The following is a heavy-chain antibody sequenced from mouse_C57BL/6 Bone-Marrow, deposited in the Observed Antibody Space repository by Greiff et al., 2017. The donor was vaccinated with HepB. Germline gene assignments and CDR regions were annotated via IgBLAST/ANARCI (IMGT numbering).Heavy chain of an antibody. D-gene: IGHD2-4*01. CDR2: INYDGSST. CDR3: AREGGYYDYGGFAY. Sequence: EVHLVESEGGLVQPGSSMKLSCTASGFTFSDYYMAWVRQVPEKGLEWVANINYDGSSTYYLDSLKSRFIISRDNAKNILYLQMSSLKSEDTATYYCAREGGYYDYGGFAYWGQGTLVTVSA. CDR1: GFTFSDYY. V-gene: IGHV5-16*01. J-gene: IGHJ3*01.